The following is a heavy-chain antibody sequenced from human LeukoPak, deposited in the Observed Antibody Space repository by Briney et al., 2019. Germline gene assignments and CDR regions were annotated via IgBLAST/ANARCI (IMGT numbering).Heavy chain of an antibody. D-gene: IGHD3-22*01. J-gene: IGHJ4*02. Sequence: GGSLRLSRAASGFGLSGYAMHWVRQAPGKGLEWVAVISTDGSKKYYADSVKGRFTISRDSSKYTLDLQMNSLRDEDTAVYYCARSRGATGYYWVEYWGQGSLVTVSS. CDR1: GFGLSGYA. V-gene: IGHV3-30-3*01. CDR3: ARSRGATGYYWVEY. CDR2: ISTDGSKK.